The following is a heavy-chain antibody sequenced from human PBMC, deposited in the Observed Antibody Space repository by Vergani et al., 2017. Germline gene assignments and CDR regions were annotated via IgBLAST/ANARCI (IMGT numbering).Heavy chain of an antibody. CDR2: IYYSGST. J-gene: IGHJ5*02. CDR1: GGSISSYY. V-gene: IGHV4-59*01. CDR3: ARVGGRWFGELSGAFDP. D-gene: IGHD3-10*01. Sequence: QVQLQESGPGLVKPSETLSLTCTVSGGSISSYYWSWIRQPPGKGLEWIGYIYYSGSTNYNPSLKSRVTISVDTSKNQFSLKLSSVTAADTAVYYCARVGGRWFGELSGAFDPWGQGTLVTVSS.